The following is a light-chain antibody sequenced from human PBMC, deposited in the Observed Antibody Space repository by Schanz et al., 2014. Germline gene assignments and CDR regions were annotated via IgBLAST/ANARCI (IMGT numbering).Light chain of an antibody. J-gene: IGKJ2*01. Sequence: DIVMTQSPLSLPVTPGEPASISCRSSQSLLHSNGYNYLDWYLQKPGQPPQLLIYEVSNRFSGVPDRFSGSGSGTDFTLRISRVEAEDVGVYYCMQSRKDPYTFGQGTKVEIK. CDR3: MQSRKDPYT. V-gene: IGKV2D-29*01. CDR1: QSLLHSNGYNY. CDR2: EVS.